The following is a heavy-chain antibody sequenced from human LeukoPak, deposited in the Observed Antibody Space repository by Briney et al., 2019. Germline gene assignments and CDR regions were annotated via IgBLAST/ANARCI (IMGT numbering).Heavy chain of an antibody. CDR2: ISGSGGST. Sequence: GGSLRLSCAASGFTFGSYAMSWVRQAPGKGLEWVSAISGSGGSTYYADSVKGRFTISRDNSKNTLYQQMNSLRAEDTALYYCGKDCTSSNCYVDFWGQGTLVTVSS. J-gene: IGHJ4*02. CDR1: GFTFGSYA. CDR3: GKDCTSSNCYVDF. V-gene: IGHV3-23*01. D-gene: IGHD2-2*01.